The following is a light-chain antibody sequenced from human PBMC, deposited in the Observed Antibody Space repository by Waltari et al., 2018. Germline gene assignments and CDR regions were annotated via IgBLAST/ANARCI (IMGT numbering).Light chain of an antibody. J-gene: IGKJ4*01. Sequence: EIVMTQSPATLSVSPGERATLSCRASLSVSSNLAWYQQKPGQTPRLLIYGASAMGTGIPARFSGSGSGTEFTLTISSLQSEDFAVYYCQQYNNWLTFGGGTKVEIK. CDR1: LSVSSN. V-gene: IGKV3-15*01. CDR2: GAS. CDR3: QQYNNWLT.